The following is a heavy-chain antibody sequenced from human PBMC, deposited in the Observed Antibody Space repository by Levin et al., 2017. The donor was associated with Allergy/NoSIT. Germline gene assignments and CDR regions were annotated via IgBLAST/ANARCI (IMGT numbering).Heavy chain of an antibody. D-gene: IGHD3-22*01. Sequence: TGGSLRLSCAASGFTFSSYAMHWVRQAPGKGLEWVAVISYDGSNKYYADSVKGRFTISRDHSKNTLYLQMNSLRAEDTAVYYCARDLFGYYDSSGYLDYWGQGTLVTVSS. CDR1: GFTFSSYA. V-gene: IGHV3-30*04. CDR2: ISYDGSNK. CDR3: ARDLFGYYDSSGYLDY. J-gene: IGHJ4*02.